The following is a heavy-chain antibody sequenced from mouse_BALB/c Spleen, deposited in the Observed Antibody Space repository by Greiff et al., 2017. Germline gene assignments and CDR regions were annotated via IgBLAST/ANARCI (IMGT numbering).Heavy chain of an antibody. V-gene: IGHV5-6*02. J-gene: IGHJ4*01. CDR1: GFTFSSYG. D-gene: IGHD2-4*01. CDR2: ISSGGSYT. Sequence: EVMLVESGGDLVKPGGSLKLSCAASGFTFSSYGMSWVRQTPDKRLEWVATISSGGSYTYYPDSVKGRFTISRDNAKNTLYLQMSSLKSEDTAMYYCARRDYDYDYYAMDYWGQGTSVTVSS. CDR3: ARRDYDYDYYAMDY.